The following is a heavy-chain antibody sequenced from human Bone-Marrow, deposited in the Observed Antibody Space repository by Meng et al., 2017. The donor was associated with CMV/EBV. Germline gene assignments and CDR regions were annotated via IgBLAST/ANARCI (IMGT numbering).Heavy chain of an antibody. V-gene: IGHV3-21*01. CDR2: ISSSSSYI. CDR1: GFTFSSYS. Sequence: GGSLRLSCAASGFTFSSYSMNWVRQAPGKGLEWVSSISSSSSYIYYADSVKGRFTISRDNAKNSLYLQMNSLRAEDTAVYYCAKDERMGDIVVVPAAILGYYYYYGMDVWGQGTTVTVSS. CDR3: AKDERMGDIVVVPAAILGYYYYYGMDV. D-gene: IGHD2-2*01. J-gene: IGHJ6*02.